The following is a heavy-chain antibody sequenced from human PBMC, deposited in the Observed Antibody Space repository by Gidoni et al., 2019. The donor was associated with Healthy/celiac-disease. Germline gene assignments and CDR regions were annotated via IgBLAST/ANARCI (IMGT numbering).Heavy chain of an antibody. Sequence: QVQLQESGPGLVKPSETLSLTCAVSGYSISSGYYWGWIRQPPGKGLEWIGSIYHSGSTYYNPSLKSRVTISVDTSKNQFSLKLSSVTAADTAVYYCARDRGNWFDPWGQGTLVTVS. J-gene: IGHJ5*02. V-gene: IGHV4-38-2*01. D-gene: IGHD3-16*01. CDR3: ARDRGNWFDP. CDR2: IYHSGST. CDR1: GYSISSGYY.